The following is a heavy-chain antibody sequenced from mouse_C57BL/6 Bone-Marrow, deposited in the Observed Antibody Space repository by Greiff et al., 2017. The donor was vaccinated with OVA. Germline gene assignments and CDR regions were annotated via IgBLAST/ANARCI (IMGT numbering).Heavy chain of an antibody. CDR1: GYAFSSSW. J-gene: IGHJ3*01. CDR3: ARSDSSGYLSWFAY. Sequence: QVQLQQSGPELVKPGASVKISCKASGYAFSSSWMNWVKQRPGKGLEWIGRIYPGDGDTNYNGKFKGKATLTADKSSSTAYMQLSSLTSEDSAVYFCARSDSSGYLSWFAYWGQGTLVTVSA. CDR2: IYPGDGDT. D-gene: IGHD3-2*02. V-gene: IGHV1-82*01.